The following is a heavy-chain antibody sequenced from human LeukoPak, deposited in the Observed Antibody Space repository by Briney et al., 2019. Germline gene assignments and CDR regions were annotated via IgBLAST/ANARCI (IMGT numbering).Heavy chain of an antibody. Sequence: SETLSLTCSVSGVSISNYFWTWIRQPPGKGLEWIGYIYSSGSTYYNPSLKSRVTMSIDTSTNQFALKLDSVTAADTAVYYCASGGSYFWFDPWGPGILVTVSS. CDR2: IYSSGST. D-gene: IGHD1-26*01. CDR3: ASGGSYFWFDP. V-gene: IGHV4-59*01. CDR1: GVSISNYF. J-gene: IGHJ5*02.